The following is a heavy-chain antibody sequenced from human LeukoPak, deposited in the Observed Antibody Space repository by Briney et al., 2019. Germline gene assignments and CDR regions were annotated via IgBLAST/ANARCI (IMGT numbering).Heavy chain of an antibody. CDR2: ISSSSSYI. CDR3: ARFISSSCYFDY. CDR1: GFTFSDYY. V-gene: IGHV3-21*01. D-gene: IGHD6-13*01. Sequence: GGSLRLSCAASGFTFSDYYMSWVRQAPGKGLEWVSSISSSSSYIYYADSVKGRFTISRDNAENSLYLQMNSLRAEDTAVYSCARFISSSCYFDYWGQGTLVTVSS. J-gene: IGHJ4*02.